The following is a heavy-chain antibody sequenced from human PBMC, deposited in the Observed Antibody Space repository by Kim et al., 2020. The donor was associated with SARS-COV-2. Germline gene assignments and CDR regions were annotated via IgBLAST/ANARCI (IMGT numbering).Heavy chain of an antibody. J-gene: IGHJ4*02. CDR3: ARDRQRAGTGVDY. D-gene: IGHD6-19*01. Sequence: YAQSWNGRITLKPDTSKNQFSLQLNSVTPEDTAVYYCARDRQRAGTGVDYWGQGTLVTVSS. V-gene: IGHV6-1*01.